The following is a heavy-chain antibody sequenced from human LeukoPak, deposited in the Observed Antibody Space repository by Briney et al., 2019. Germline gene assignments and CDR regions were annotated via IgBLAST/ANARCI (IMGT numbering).Heavy chain of an antibody. J-gene: IGHJ4*02. D-gene: IGHD3-22*01. CDR1: GFTVSSNY. CDR3: AKEDLYSSSRRFFEY. V-gene: IGHV3-53*01. CDR2: IYSGGNT. Sequence: GGSLRLSCAASGFTVSSNYMSWVRQAPGKGLEWVSVIYSGGNTYYADYVKGRFTISRDSSKKTLFLQMNSLRAEDTAVYYCAKEDLYSSSRRFFEYWGQGTLVTVSS.